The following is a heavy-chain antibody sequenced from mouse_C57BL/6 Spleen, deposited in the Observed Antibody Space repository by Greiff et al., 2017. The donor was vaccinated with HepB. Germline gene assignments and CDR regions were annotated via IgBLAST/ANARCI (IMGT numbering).Heavy chain of an antibody. CDR1: GFNIKDYY. V-gene: IGHV14-2*01. CDR2: IDPEDGET. D-gene: IGHD1-1*01. CDR3: ARPFTTRDYYYAMDY. J-gene: IGHJ4*01. Sequence: EVQLQQSGAELVKPGASVKLSCTASGFNIKDYYMHWVKQRTEQGLEWIGRIDPEDGETKYATKFQGKATITADTSSNTAYLKLSSLTSEDTAVYYCARPFTTRDYYYAMDYWGQGNSVTVSS.